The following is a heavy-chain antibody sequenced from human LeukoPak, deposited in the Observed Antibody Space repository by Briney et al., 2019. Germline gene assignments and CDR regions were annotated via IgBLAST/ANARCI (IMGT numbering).Heavy chain of an antibody. CDR1: GFTFSSYA. CDR3: ARDREIRDGYNGLDY. Sequence: GGSLRLSCAASGFTFSSYAMHWVRQAPGKGLEWVAVISYDGSNRYYSDSVKGRFTVSRDNSKNTLYLQMNSLRAEDTAVYYCARDREIRDGYNGLDYWGQGTLVTVSS. CDR2: ISYDGSNR. D-gene: IGHD5-24*01. V-gene: IGHV3-30-3*01. J-gene: IGHJ4*02.